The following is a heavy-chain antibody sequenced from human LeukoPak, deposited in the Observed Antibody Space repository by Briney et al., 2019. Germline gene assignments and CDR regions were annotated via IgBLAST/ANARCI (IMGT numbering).Heavy chain of an antibody. V-gene: IGHV3-33*01. CDR1: GFTCSSYG. Sequence: PGGSLRLSCAASGFTCSSYGMHWVRQAPGKGLEGVAVIWYDGSNKYYADSVKGRFTISRDNSKNTLYLQMNSLRAEDTAVYYCTRDGVAGKFDYWGQGTLVTVSS. J-gene: IGHJ4*02. D-gene: IGHD6-19*01. CDR3: TRDGVAGKFDY. CDR2: IWYDGSNK.